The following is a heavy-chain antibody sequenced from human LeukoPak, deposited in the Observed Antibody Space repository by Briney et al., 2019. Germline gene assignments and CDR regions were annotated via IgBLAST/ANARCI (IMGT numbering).Heavy chain of an antibody. J-gene: IGHJ3*01. Sequence: GESLKISCKASGYSFTTSWIAWVRQMPGKGLEWMGIIYPGDSDTRYSPSFQGQVTISADKFISTAYLQWSSLKASDTGIYYCARHCSGGSCYFDVWGQGTMVTVSS. CDR2: IYPGDSDT. CDR1: GYSFTTSW. V-gene: IGHV5-51*01. D-gene: IGHD2-15*01. CDR3: ARHCSGGSCYFDV.